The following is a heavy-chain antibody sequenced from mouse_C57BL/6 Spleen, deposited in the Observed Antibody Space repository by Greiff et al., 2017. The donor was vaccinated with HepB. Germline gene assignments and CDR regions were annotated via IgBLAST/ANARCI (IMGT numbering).Heavy chain of an antibody. CDR1: GYTFTSYG. J-gene: IGHJ4*01. CDR2: IYPRSGNT. V-gene: IGHV1-81*01. CDR3: ARWTLSNCYAMDY. D-gene: IGHD4-1*02. Sequence: QVQLKESGAELARPGASVKLSCKASGYTFTSYGISWVKQRTGQGLEWIGEIYPRSGNTYYNEKFKGKATLTADKSSSTAYMELRSLTSEDSAVYFCARWTLSNCYAMDYWGQGTSVTVSS.